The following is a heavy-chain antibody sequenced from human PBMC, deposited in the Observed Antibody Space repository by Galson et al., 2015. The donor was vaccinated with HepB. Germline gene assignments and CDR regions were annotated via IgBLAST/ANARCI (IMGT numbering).Heavy chain of an antibody. D-gene: IGHD3-10*01. Sequence: QSGAEVKKPGESQRISCKGSGYSFTSYWISWVRQMPGKGLEWMGRIDPSDSYTNYSPSFQGHVTISADKSISTAYLQWSSLKASDTAMYYCARHVFTMVRGVTSNWFDPWGQGTLVTVSS. CDR3: ARHVFTMVRGVTSNWFDP. CDR2: IDPSDSYT. V-gene: IGHV5-10-1*01. CDR1: GYSFTSYW. J-gene: IGHJ5*02.